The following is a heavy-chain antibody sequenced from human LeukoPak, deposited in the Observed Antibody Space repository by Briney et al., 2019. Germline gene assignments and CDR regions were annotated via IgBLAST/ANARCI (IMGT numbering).Heavy chain of an antibody. CDR2: ISAYNGNT. CDR3: ARECGYSGYYYYYYGMDV. CDR1: GYTFTSYG. Sequence: GASVKVSCKASGYTFTSYGISWVRQAPGQGLEWMGWISAYNGNTNYAQKLQGRVTMTTDTSTSTAYMELRSLRSDDTAVYYCARECGYSGYYYYYYGMDVWGQGTTVTVSS. D-gene: IGHD5-12*01. V-gene: IGHV1-18*01. J-gene: IGHJ6*02.